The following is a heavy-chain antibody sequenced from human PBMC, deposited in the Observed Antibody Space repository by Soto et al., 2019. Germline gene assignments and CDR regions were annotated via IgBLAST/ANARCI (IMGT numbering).Heavy chain of an antibody. J-gene: IGHJ3*02. D-gene: IGHD3-10*01. CDR1: GGSFSGYY. V-gene: IGHV4-34*01. Sequence: PSETLSLTCAVYGGSFSGYYWSWIRQPPGKGLEWIGEINHSGSTNYNPSLKSRVTISVDTSKNQFSLKLSSVTAADTAVYYCARVPKDAVRGVLHAFDIWGQGTMVTVSS. CDR2: INHSGST. CDR3: ARVPKDAVRGVLHAFDI.